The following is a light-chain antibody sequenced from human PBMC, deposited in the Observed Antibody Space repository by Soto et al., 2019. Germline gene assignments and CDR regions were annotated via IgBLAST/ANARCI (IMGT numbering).Light chain of an antibody. CDR3: QQLTDWPPQWT. CDR1: QSISSY. CDR2: DAS. V-gene: IGKV3-11*01. J-gene: IGKJ5*01. Sequence: VVLTQSPDTLSFPPGERPNLYCSSIQSISSYLAWYQQKPGQAPRLLIYDASSRATGIPARFSGSGSGTDFTLTISSLEPEDFAVYYCQQLTDWPPQWTFGQGTRLEI.